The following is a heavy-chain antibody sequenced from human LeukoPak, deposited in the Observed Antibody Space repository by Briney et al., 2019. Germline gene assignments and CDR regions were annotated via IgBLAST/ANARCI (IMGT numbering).Heavy chain of an antibody. CDR1: GFTFSSYA. CDR2: ISGSGGST. D-gene: IGHD6-19*01. V-gene: IGHV3-23*01. J-gene: IGHJ4*02. CDR3: AKDDVPIAVAGKFDY. Sequence: GGSPRLSCAASGFTFSSYAMSWVRQAPGKGLEWVSAISGSGGSTYYADSVKGRFTISRDNSKNTLYLQMNSLRAEDTAVYYCAKDDVPIAVAGKFDYWGQGTLVTVSS.